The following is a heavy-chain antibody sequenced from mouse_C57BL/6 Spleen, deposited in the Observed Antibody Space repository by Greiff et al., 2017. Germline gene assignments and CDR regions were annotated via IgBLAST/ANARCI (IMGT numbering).Heavy chain of an antibody. J-gene: IGHJ4*01. V-gene: IGHV5-16*01. CDR2: INYDGSST. CDR1: GFTFSDYY. Sequence: EVKLVESEGGLVQPGSSMKLSCTASGFTFSDYYMAWVRQVPEKGLEWVANINYDGSSTYYLDSLKSRFIISRDNAKNILYLQMSSLKSEDTATYYCARGPYYYERGAMDYWGQGTSVTVSS. D-gene: IGHD1-1*01. CDR3: ARGPYYYERGAMDY.